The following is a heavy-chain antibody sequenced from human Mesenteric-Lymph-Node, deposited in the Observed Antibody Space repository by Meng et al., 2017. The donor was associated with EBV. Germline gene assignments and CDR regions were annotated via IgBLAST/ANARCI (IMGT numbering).Heavy chain of an antibody. J-gene: IGHJ5*02. Sequence: QITLKESGPTLVKPTQTLTLTCTFSGFSLTTNAVGVGWIRQTPGKALEWLAVIYGDDDKRYSPSLKNRLTITKDTSKNQVVLTMTNMDPVDTATYYCAHRRGWFDPWGQGTLVTVSS. CDR1: GFSLTTNAVG. CDR2: IYGDDDK. CDR3: AHRRGWFDP. V-gene: IGHV2-5*02.